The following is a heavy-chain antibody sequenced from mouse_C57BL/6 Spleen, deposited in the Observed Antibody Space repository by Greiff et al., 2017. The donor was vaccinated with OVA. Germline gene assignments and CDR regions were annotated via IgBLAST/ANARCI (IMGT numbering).Heavy chain of an antibody. CDR3: ATGNGNYLYWYFDV. Sequence: EVKLQEPGPELVKPGASVKISCKASGYSFTGYFMNWVMQSHGKSLEWIGRINPYNGDTFYNQKFKGKATLTVDKSSSTAYMELRSLTSEDSSVYYCATGNGNYLYWYFDVWGTGTTVTVSS. J-gene: IGHJ1*03. D-gene: IGHD2-1*01. CDR1: GYSFTGYF. CDR2: INPYNGDT. V-gene: IGHV1-20*01.